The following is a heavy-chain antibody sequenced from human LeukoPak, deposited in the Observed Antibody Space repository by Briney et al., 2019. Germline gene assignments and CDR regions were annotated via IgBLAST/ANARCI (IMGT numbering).Heavy chain of an antibody. Sequence: GRSLRLSCAASGFAFSSYGMHWVRQAPGKGLEWVAVIWYDGSNKYYADSVKGRSTISRDNSKNTLYLQMNSLRAEDTAVYYCARIGAEHYYYGMDVWGQGTTVTVSS. J-gene: IGHJ6*02. V-gene: IGHV3-33*01. CDR3: ARIGAEHYYYGMDV. CDR2: IWYDGSNK. D-gene: IGHD3-10*01. CDR1: GFAFSSYG.